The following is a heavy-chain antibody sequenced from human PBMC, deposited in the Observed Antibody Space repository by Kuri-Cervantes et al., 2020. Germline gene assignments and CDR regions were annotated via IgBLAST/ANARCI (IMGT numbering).Heavy chain of an antibody. Sequence: ESLKISCAVFGYSISSGYYWGWIRQPPGKGLEWIGSIYHSGSTNYNPSLKSRVTISVDKSKNQFSLKLTSVTAADTAVYYCARGLFGREGYYYYYMDVWGQGTTVTVSS. CDR1: GYSISSGYY. CDR2: IYHSGST. CDR3: ARGLFGREGYYYYYMDV. V-gene: IGHV4-38-2*01. J-gene: IGHJ6*03. D-gene: IGHD3-16*01.